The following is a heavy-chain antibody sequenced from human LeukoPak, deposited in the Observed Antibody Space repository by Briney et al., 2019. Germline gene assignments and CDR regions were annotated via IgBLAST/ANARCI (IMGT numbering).Heavy chain of an antibody. CDR3: AKGSSYTKTYYCDY. D-gene: IGHD6-6*01. CDR2: INWNSQSI. V-gene: IGHV3-9*03. CDR1: GFTFDDYA. Sequence: GGSLRLSCVVSGFTFDDYAMNWVRHAPGKGLEWVSGINWNSQSIAYEDSVKGRFTISRDNAKNSLYLQMNDLRPEDMAFYYCAKGSSYTKTYYCDYWGQGTLVTVSS. J-gene: IGHJ4*02.